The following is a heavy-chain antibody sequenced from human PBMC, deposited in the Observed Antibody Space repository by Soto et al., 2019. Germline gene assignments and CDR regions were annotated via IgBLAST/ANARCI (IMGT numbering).Heavy chain of an antibody. D-gene: IGHD3-10*01. CDR3: ARGPENLWFWELVINWFDP. Sequence: PSETLSLTCAVYGGSFSGYYWSWIRQPPGKGLEWIGEINHSGSTNYNPSLKSRVTISVDTSKNQFSLKLSSVTAADTAVYYCARGPENLWFWELVINWFDPWGQGTLVTVSS. V-gene: IGHV4-34*01. CDR1: GGSFSGYY. J-gene: IGHJ5*02. CDR2: INHSGST.